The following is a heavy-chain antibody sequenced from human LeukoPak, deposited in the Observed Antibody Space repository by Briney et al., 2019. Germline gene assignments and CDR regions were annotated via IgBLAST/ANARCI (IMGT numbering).Heavy chain of an antibody. D-gene: IGHD6-13*01. J-gene: IGHJ4*02. CDR3: AKEGTGYSSSWYGGGDNYFDY. V-gene: IGHV3-43*01. CDR1: GFTFDDYT. CDR2: ISWDGGST. Sequence: GGSLRLSCAASGFTFDDYTMHWVRHAPGKGLEWVSLISWDGGSTHYADSVKGRFTISRDNSKNSLYLQMNSLRTEDTALYYCAKEGTGYSSSWYGGGDNYFDYWGQGTLVTVSS.